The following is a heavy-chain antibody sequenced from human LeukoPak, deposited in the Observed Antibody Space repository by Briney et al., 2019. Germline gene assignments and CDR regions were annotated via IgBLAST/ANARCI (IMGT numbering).Heavy chain of an antibody. Sequence: GGSLRLSCAASGITFSSYALHWVRQAPGKGLEWVTIISYDGSNKYYADSVKGRFTISRDNSKNTLYLQMNSLRVEDTAVYFCARDIVGAGDYWGQGTLVTVSS. CDR3: ARDIVGAGDY. V-gene: IGHV3-30*04. CDR2: ISYDGSNK. D-gene: IGHD1-26*01. J-gene: IGHJ4*02. CDR1: GITFSSYA.